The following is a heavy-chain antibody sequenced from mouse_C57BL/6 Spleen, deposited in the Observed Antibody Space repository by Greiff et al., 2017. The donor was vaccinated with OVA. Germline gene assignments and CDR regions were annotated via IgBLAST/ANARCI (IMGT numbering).Heavy chain of an antibody. CDR1: GYTFTSYD. D-gene: IGHD1-1*01. Sequence: QVQLQQSGPELVKPGASVKLSCKASGYTFTSYDINWVKQRPGQGLEWIGWIYPRDGSTKYNEKFKGKATLTVDTSSSTAYMELHSLTSEDSAVYFCAGEEGITTVVAPYYFDYWGQGTTLTVSS. CDR3: AGEEGITTVVAPYYFDY. V-gene: IGHV1-85*01. J-gene: IGHJ2*01. CDR2: IYPRDGST.